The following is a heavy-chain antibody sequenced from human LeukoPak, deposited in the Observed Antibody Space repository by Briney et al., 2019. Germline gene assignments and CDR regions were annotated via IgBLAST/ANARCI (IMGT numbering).Heavy chain of an antibody. Sequence: QPGGSLRLSCAASGFTFSSYGMHWVRQAPGKGLEWVAFIRYDGSNKYYADSVKGRFTISRDNSKNTLYLQMNSLRAEDTAVYYCANAPSLPAKTPPFDYWGQGTLVTVSS. V-gene: IGHV3-30*02. CDR2: IRYDGSNK. J-gene: IGHJ4*02. CDR1: GFTFSSYG. D-gene: IGHD2-21*02. CDR3: ANAPSLPAKTPPFDY.